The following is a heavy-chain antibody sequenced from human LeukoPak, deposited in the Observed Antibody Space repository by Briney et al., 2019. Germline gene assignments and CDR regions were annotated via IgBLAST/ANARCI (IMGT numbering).Heavy chain of an antibody. CDR3: ARSFPGDDFWSGYYVGGGSLALDY. V-gene: IGHV4-59*01. Sequence: PPETLSLTCTVSGGSISSYYWSWIRQPPGKGLEWIGYIYYSGSTNYNPSLKSRVTISVDTSKNQFSLKLSSVTAADTAVYYCARSFPGDDFWSGYYVGGGSLALDYWGQGTLVTVSS. CDR1: GGSISSYY. D-gene: IGHD3-3*01. J-gene: IGHJ4*02. CDR2: IYYSGST.